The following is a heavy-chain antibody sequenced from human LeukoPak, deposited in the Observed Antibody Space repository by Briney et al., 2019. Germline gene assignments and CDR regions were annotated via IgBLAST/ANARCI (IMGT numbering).Heavy chain of an antibody. CDR3: ARDIVVPAAMPRSL. CDR1: GFTFSSYW. D-gene: IGHD2-2*01. J-gene: IGHJ4*02. V-gene: IGHV3-7*01. Sequence: GGSLRLSCAASGFTFSSYWMSWVRQAPGKGREWVANIKQDGSEKYYVDSVKGRFTISRDNAKNSLYLQMNSLRAEDTAVYYCARDIVVPAAMPRSLWGQGTLVTVSS. CDR2: IKQDGSEK.